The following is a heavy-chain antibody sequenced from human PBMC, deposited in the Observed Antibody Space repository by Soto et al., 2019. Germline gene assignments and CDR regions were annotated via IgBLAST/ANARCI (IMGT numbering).Heavy chain of an antibody. J-gene: IGHJ4*02. V-gene: IGHV4-59*01. CDR2: IYYNGNT. D-gene: IGHD6-19*01. CDR1: GGSITSFY. CDR3: TRGSSGWFPRPLDY. Sequence: QVQLRESGPGLVKPSETLSLTCTVSGGSITSFYWSWVRQTPGKGLEWIGYIYYNGNTNYNPSLKSRVTISVDTSKNQCSLNLSSVTAADTAVYYCTRGSSGWFPRPLDYWGQGTLVTVSS.